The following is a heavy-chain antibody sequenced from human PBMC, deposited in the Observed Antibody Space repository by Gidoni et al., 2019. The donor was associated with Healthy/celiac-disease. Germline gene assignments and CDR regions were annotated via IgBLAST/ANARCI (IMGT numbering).Heavy chain of an antibody. CDR2: IYYSGST. Sequence: QLQLQESGPGLVKPSETLSLTCTVSGGSISSSSYYWGWIRQPPGKGLEWIGSIYYSGSTYYNPSLKSRVTISVDTSKNQFSLKLSSVTAADTAVYYCARQGVYQQLPLPYIWGQGTMVTVSS. CDR3: ARQGVYQQLPLPYI. J-gene: IGHJ3*02. V-gene: IGHV4-39*01. CDR1: GGSISSSSYY. D-gene: IGHD6-13*01.